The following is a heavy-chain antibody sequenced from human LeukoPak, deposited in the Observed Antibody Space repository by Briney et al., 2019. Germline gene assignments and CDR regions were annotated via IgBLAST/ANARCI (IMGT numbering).Heavy chain of an antibody. J-gene: IGHJ5*02. Sequence: GGSLRLSCSASGFTFSTYWMSWVRQAPGKGLEWVANMRRDGNEIYYLDSVRGRFTISRDNAKNSLYLQMNTLRVEDTAMYYCASLDTAKQPLANHWGQGTLVTVSS. CDR3: ASLDTAKQPLANH. CDR1: GFTFSTYW. CDR2: MRRDGNEI. V-gene: IGHV3-7*03. D-gene: IGHD5-18*01.